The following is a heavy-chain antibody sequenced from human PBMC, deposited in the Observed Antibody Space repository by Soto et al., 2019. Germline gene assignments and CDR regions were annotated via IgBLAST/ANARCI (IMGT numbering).Heavy chain of an antibody. D-gene: IGHD6-13*01. CDR3: ARSPRSSPYFDY. CDR1: GYTFSNSW. Sequence: GESLKISCQCSGYTFSNSWIAWVRQLPGEGLEYMGIIYPGDSETRYSPSFHGKVTISADRSIGTAYLQWSSLEASDSAFYFCARSPRSSPYFDYWGQGALVTVSS. CDR2: IYPGDSET. J-gene: IGHJ4*02. V-gene: IGHV5-51*01.